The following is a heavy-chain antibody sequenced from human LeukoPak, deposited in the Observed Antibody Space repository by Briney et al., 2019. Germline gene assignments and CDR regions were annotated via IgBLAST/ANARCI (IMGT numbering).Heavy chain of an antibody. CDR1: GGSISSYY. J-gene: IGHJ3*02. Sequence: SETLSLTCTVSGGSISSYYWSWIRQPAGKGLEWIGRIYTSGSTNYNPSLKSRVTMSVDTSKNHFSLKLSSVTAADTAVYYCARDGRISGYYYYTDAFDIWGQGTMVTVSS. CDR2: IYTSGST. V-gene: IGHV4-4*07. CDR3: ARDGRISGYYYYTDAFDI. D-gene: IGHD3-22*01.